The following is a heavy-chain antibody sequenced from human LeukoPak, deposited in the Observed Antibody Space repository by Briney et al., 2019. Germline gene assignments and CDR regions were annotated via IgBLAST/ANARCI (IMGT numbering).Heavy chain of an antibody. CDR1: GYSYTSYW. CDR2: IYPGDSDT. J-gene: IGHJ4*02. D-gene: IGHD2-15*01. CDR3: ARLGGPHSPFDN. Sequence: GEFLKISCKSSGYSYTSYWIGWVRQMPGKGLEWMGIIYPGDSDTRYSRSFQGQVTISADKSLRTAYLQWRSLKASDTGIYFCARLGGPHSPFDNWGQGTRVIVSS. V-gene: IGHV5-51*01.